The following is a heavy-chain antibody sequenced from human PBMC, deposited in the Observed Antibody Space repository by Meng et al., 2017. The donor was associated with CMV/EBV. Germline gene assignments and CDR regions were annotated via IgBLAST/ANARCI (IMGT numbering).Heavy chain of an antibody. Sequence: SETLSLTCTVSGGSVSSSSYYWGWIRQPPGQGLEWIGSVYYSGSTYYNPSHKSRVTISVDTSKNQFSLKLTSVTAADTAVFYCARQGDESSGWYAGFDPWGQGTLVTVSS. J-gene: IGHJ5*02. CDR1: GGSVSSSSYY. D-gene: IGHD6-19*01. CDR2: VYYSGST. CDR3: ARQGDESSGWYAGFDP. V-gene: IGHV4-39*01.